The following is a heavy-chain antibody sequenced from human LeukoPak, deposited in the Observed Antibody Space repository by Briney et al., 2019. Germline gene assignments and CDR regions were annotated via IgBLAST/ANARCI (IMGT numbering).Heavy chain of an antibody. CDR1: GFTFSYYT. Sequence: PGGSLRLSCAASGFTFSYYTMHWVRQAPGKGLEWVAVISYDGSNKYYADSVKGRFTISRDNSKNTLYLQMNSLRAEDTAVYYCAGVLNYYDSSGYYFSYWGQGTLVTVSS. D-gene: IGHD3-22*01. J-gene: IGHJ4*02. CDR2: ISYDGSNK. CDR3: AGVLNYYDSSGYYFSY. V-gene: IGHV3-30-3*01.